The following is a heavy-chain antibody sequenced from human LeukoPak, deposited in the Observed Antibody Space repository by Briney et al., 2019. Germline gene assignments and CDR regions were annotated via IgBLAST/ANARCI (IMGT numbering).Heavy chain of an antibody. CDR1: GFAFSSYW. Sequence: GGSLRLSCAASGFAFSSYWMNWLRQAPGKGLEWVANINQDGSEKFYVDSVKGRFTISRDNAKNSLYLQLNSLRAEDTAVYYCARGWASSRRKAFDIWGQGTMVTVSS. J-gene: IGHJ3*02. D-gene: IGHD3-16*01. CDR3: ARGWASSRRKAFDI. CDR2: INQDGSEK. V-gene: IGHV3-7*03.